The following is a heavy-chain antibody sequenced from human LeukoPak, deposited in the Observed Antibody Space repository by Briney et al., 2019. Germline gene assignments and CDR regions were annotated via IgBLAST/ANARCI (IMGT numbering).Heavy chain of an antibody. CDR1: GFFCSSYA. Sequence: ARSLRLACAAAGFFCSSYAMSWVRQSPGKGLECLSAISGSGGRTYYADSVKGRFTISRDYSKNTLYLQMNSLRAEDTAVYYCAKGYCSGGSCYSGLFDYWGQGTLVTVSS. CDR3: AKGYCSGGSCYSGLFDY. J-gene: IGHJ4*02. D-gene: IGHD2-15*01. CDR2: ISGSGGRT. V-gene: IGHV3-23*01.